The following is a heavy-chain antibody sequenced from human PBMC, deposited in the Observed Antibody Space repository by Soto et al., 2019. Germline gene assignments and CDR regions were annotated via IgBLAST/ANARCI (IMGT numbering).Heavy chain of an antibody. V-gene: IGHV3-74*01. D-gene: IGHD1-26*01. Sequence: EVQLEESGGDLVQPGGSLRLSCAASGFTFSSDWMHWVRQAPGKGLVWVSRINTDGGTTTYAESVKGRFTISRDNARNTLYLQMNSLRPEDTALYYCVRVGSGTYSWRDPWGQGTLVTVSS. CDR3: VRVGSGTYSWRDP. CDR1: GFTFSSDW. J-gene: IGHJ5*02. CDR2: INTDGGTT.